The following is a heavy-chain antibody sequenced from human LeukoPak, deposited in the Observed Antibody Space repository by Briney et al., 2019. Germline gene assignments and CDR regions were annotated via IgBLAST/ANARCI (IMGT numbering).Heavy chain of an antibody. CDR1: GASISYSNYY. Sequence: PSETLSLTCTVSGASISYSNYYWGWIRQPPGKGLEWIGSIDYSGSTYYNPSLKSRVTISVDTSKNQFSLKLSSVTAADTAVYYCARESSSSTYNWFDPWGQGTLVTVSS. D-gene: IGHD6-6*01. CDR3: ARESSSSTYNWFDP. V-gene: IGHV4-39*02. CDR2: IDYSGST. J-gene: IGHJ5*02.